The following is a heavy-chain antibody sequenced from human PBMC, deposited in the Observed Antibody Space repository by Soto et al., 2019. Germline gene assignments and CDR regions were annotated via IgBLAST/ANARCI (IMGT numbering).Heavy chain of an antibody. Sequence: VASVKVSCKASGYTFTGYYMHWVRQAPGQGLEWMGWINPNSGGTNYAQKFQGWVTMSVDKSTTTAYLQWTSLKASDTAMYYCARLVYGGNSPRMDVWGQGTTVTVSS. CDR3: ARLVYGGNSPRMDV. V-gene: IGHV1-2*04. CDR1: GYTFTGYY. CDR2: INPNSGGT. J-gene: IGHJ6*02. D-gene: IGHD1-7*01.